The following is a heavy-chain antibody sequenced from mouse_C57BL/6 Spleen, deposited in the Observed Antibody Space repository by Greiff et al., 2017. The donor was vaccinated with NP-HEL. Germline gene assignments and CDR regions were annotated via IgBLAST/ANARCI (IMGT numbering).Heavy chain of an antibody. CDR2: IYPRDGST. D-gene: IGHD1-1*01. J-gene: IGHJ3*01. Sequence: QVQLKQSGPELVKPGASVKLSCKASGYTFTSYDINWVKQRPGQGLEWIGWIYPRDGSTKYNEKFKGKATLTVDTSSSTAYMELHSLTSEDSAVYFCARGIYYYGSSPAWFAYWGQGTLVTVSA. CDR1: GYTFTSYD. CDR3: ARGIYYYGSSPAWFAY. V-gene: IGHV1-85*01.